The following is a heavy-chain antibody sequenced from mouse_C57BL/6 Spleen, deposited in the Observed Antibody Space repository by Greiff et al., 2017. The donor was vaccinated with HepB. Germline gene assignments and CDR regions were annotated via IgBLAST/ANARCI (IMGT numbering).Heavy chain of an antibody. CDR3: ARGGNWDGEFAY. J-gene: IGHJ3*01. CDR1: GYTFTSYG. V-gene: IGHV1-81*01. Sequence: QVQLQQSGAELARPGASVKLSCKASGYTFTSYGISWVKQRTGQGLEWIGEIYPRSGNTYYNEKFKGKATLTADKSSSTAYMELRSLTSEDSAVYFCARGGNWDGEFAYWGQGTLVTVSA. CDR2: IYPRSGNT. D-gene: IGHD4-1*01.